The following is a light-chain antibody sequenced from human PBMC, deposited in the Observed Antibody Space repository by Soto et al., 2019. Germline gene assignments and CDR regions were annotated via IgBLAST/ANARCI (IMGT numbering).Light chain of an antibody. V-gene: IGKV1-27*01. CDR2: SAS. Sequence: DIQMTQSPSSLSASVGDRVTMTFRASQGISNYLVWYQQQPGKVPKLLIYSASTLHSGVPSRFSGSGSGTDFTLTISSLQPEDVGTYYCQRYDDAPLTFGGGTKVDI. J-gene: IGKJ4*01. CDR1: QGISNY. CDR3: QRYDDAPLT.